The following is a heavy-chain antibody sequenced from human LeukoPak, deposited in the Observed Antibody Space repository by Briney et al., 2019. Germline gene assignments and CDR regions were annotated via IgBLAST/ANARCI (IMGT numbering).Heavy chain of an antibody. Sequence: ASVKVSCKASGFTFNNYGDRWVRQAPGQGLQWMGWIIADNGNQKYSQNLQGRVIITTDRSTGKAYVELKSLRSDGTAVYYCAIDRRGYSAYDGEGFDYWGQGTLVTVSS. CDR3: AIDRRGYSAYDGEGFDY. D-gene: IGHD5-12*01. CDR2: IIADNGNQ. V-gene: IGHV1-18*04. CDR1: GFTFNNYG. J-gene: IGHJ4*02.